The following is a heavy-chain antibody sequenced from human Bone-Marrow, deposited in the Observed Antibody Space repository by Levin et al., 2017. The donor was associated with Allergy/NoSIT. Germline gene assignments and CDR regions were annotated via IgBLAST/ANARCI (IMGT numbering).Heavy chain of an antibody. Sequence: GGSLRLSCAASGFTFSTYAMHWVRQAPGKGLEWVALTSYDGSNKDYADSVQGRFTISRDNSKNTLYLQVNSLRPEDTARYFCARGTTYTGGYYYFDFWGLGTLVIVSS. CDR2: TSYDGSNK. CDR3: ARGTTYTGGYYYFDF. D-gene: IGHD5-12*01. CDR1: GFTFSTYA. J-gene: IGHJ4*02. V-gene: IGHV3-30-3*01.